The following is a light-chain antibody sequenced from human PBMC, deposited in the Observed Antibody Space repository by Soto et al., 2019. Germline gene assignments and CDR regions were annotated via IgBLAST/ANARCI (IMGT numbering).Light chain of an antibody. CDR3: QQYGISPT. CDR2: DVS. V-gene: IGKV3-20*01. Sequence: DIVLKQSPGTLSLSPGERATLSCRSSQSVSSNYLAWYQQKPDQAPRLVIYDVSGRATGIPDRFSGSGSGTEFTLTISRLEPDDSAVYYCQQYGISPTFGQGTKVEIK. J-gene: IGKJ1*01. CDR1: QSVSSNY.